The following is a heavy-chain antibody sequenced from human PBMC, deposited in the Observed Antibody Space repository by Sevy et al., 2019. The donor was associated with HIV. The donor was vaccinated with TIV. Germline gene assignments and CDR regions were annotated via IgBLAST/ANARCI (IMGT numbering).Heavy chain of an antibody. CDR3: TRVLGTISPYYYYGLDV. D-gene: IGHD3-3*01. V-gene: IGHV3-49*04. J-gene: IGHJ6*02. Sequence: GGSLRLSCAASGFTFSSYAMNWVRQAPGKGLEWVGFIRSQTYGGTTEYAASVKGRFTISRDNSKSIAYLQMNSLKTEDTAVYYCTRVLGTISPYYYYGLDVWGQGTTVTVSS. CDR2: IRSQTYGGTT. CDR1: GFTFSSYA.